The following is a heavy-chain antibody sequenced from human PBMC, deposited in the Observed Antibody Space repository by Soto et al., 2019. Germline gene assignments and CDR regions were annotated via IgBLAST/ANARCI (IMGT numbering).Heavy chain of an antibody. Sequence: QVQLVESGGGVVQPGRSLRLSCAASGFTFSSYGMHWVRQAPGKGLEWVAVISYDGSNKYYADSVKGRFTISRDNSKNTLYLQMNSLRAEDTAVYYCAKDHSSGWQNFDYWGQGTLVTVSS. D-gene: IGHD6-19*01. CDR1: GFTFSSYG. CDR3: AKDHSSGWQNFDY. V-gene: IGHV3-30*18. J-gene: IGHJ4*02. CDR2: ISYDGSNK.